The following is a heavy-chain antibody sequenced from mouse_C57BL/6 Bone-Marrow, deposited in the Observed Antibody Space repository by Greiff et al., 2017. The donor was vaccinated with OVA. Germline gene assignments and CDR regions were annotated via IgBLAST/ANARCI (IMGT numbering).Heavy chain of an antibody. CDR3: TSRWLLYAMDY. Sequence: EVQLQQSGAELVRPGASVKLSCTASGFNITDDYMHWVKQRPEQGLEWIGWIDPENGDTEYASKFQGKATITADTSSNTAYLQLSSLTSEDTAVYYCTSRWLLYAMDYWGQGTSVTVSS. V-gene: IGHV14-4*01. CDR1: GFNITDDY. J-gene: IGHJ4*01. CDR2: IDPENGDT. D-gene: IGHD2-3*01.